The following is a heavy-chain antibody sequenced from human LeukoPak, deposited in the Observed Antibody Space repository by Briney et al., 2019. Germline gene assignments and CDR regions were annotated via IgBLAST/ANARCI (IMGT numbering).Heavy chain of an antibody. CDR1: GFTFDDYA. Sequence: GRSLRLSCAASGFTFDDYAMHWVRQAPGKGLEWVSGISWNSGSIGYADSVKGRFTISRDNRKNSVYLQMNNLRAEDTAMYYCAKGGATRGRFENWGQGTLVTVSS. CDR3: AKGGATRGRFEN. V-gene: IGHV3-9*01. J-gene: IGHJ4*02. CDR2: ISWNSGSI. D-gene: IGHD1-26*01.